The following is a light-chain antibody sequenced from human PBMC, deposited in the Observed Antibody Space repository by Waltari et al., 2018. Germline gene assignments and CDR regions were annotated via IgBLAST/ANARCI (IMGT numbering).Light chain of an antibody. J-gene: IGKJ3*01. Sequence: DIQLTQSPSFLSASVGDRVTITCRASQGISSYLAWYQQKPGKAPKLLIYTTSNLQTGVPSRFSGSGSGTDFTLTISSLQPEDFATYYCQQSFVTGTFGPGTKVDIK. V-gene: IGKV1-9*01. CDR1: QGISSY. CDR3: QQSFVTGT. CDR2: TTS.